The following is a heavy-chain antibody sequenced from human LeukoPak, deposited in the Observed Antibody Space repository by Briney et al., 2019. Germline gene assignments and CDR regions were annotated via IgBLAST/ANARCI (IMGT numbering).Heavy chain of an antibody. Sequence: SSETLSLTCAVYGGSFSGYYWSWIRQSPGKGLELIGEFNHGGSTKFNPSLESRVTISVDTSKDQFSLKVNSVIAADTAVYYCARGPPSRGYSYGPARDGMDVWGKGTTVTVSS. CDR1: GGSFSGYY. V-gene: IGHV4-34*01. J-gene: IGHJ6*04. CDR2: FNHGGST. D-gene: IGHD5-18*01. CDR3: ARGPPSRGYSYGPARDGMDV.